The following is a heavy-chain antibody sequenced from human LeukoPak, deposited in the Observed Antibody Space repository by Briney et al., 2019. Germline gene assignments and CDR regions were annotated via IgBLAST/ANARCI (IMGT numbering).Heavy chain of an antibody. CDR1: GFTFSSYA. Sequence: GGSLRLSCAASGFTFSSYAMSRVRQAPGKGLEWVAIIFYDGRDTNYADSVMGRFTISRDNSKNTLYLQLNSLGAEDTAVYYCVRENSRNAFDIWGQGTMVTVSS. V-gene: IGHV3-33*08. CDR2: IFYDGRDT. D-gene: IGHD2/OR15-2a*01. CDR3: VRENSRNAFDI. J-gene: IGHJ3*02.